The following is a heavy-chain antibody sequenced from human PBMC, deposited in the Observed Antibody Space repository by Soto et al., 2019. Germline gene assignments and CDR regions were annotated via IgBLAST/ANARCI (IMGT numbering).Heavy chain of an antibody. D-gene: IGHD3-3*02. Sequence: LSLTFAVSGDSINSSHWWIWVRQPPEKGLEWIGQISHSGNTNYNPSLTSRVTISVDKSKNHFSLKLTSVTAADTAVYYCAARHFWSRPWTDRRLDYWGQGTLVTVSS. CDR1: GDSINSSHW. J-gene: IGHJ4*02. V-gene: IGHV4-4*02. CDR2: ISHSGNT. CDR3: AARHFWSRPWTDRRLDY.